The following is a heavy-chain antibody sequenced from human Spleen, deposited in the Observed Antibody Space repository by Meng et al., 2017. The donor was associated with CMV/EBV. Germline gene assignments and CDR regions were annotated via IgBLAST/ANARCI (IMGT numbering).Heavy chain of an antibody. Sequence: GESLKISCVASGFTFSSYGMHWVRQAPGKGLEWVAVIWYDGSNKYYADSVKGRFTISRDNSKNTLYLQMNSLRAEDTAVYYCARGTDTLLWYWGQGTLVTVSS. CDR3: ARGTDTLLWY. J-gene: IGHJ4*02. CDR1: GFTFSSYG. V-gene: IGHV3-33*01. CDR2: IWYDGSNK. D-gene: IGHD1-1*01.